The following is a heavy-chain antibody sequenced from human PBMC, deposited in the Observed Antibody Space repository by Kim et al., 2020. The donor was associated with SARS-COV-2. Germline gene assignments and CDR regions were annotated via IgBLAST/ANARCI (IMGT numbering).Heavy chain of an antibody. D-gene: IGHD3-9*01. J-gene: IGHJ6*02. CDR3: ARGSLRYFDWLYYGMDV. Sequence: VKGRFTISRDNSKNTLYLQMNSLRAEDTAVYYCARGSLRYFDWLYYGMDVWGQGTTVTVSS. V-gene: IGHV3-30*01.